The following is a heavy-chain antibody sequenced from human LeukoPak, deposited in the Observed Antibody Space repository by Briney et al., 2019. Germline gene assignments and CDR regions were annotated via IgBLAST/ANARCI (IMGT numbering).Heavy chain of an antibody. J-gene: IGHJ4*02. CDR3: AKAIYGDYVPDY. Sequence: GGSLRLSCAASGFSFSDHWLDRVRQAPGKGLEWVAHIKGDGSQKYYVDSVKGRFTISRDNAKTSLYLQMNSLRAEDTAVYYCAKAIYGDYVPDYWGQGTLVTVSS. CDR1: GFSFSDHW. D-gene: IGHD4-17*01. CDR2: IKGDGSQK. V-gene: IGHV3-7*03.